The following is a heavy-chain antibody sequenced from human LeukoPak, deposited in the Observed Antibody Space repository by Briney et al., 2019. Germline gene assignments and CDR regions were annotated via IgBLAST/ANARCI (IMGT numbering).Heavy chain of an antibody. CDR1: GFTFSSYA. D-gene: IGHD3-10*01. CDR3: AKDSMVRGVIIPI. V-gene: IGHV3-23*01. CDR2: ISGSAVDT. J-gene: IGHJ4*02. Sequence: GGSLRLSCAASGFTFSSYAMSWVRQAPGKGLEWASAISGSAVDTWYADSVKGRFTISRDNSKDTLYLQMNSLRAEDTAVYYCAKDSMVRGVIIPIWGQGTLVTVSS.